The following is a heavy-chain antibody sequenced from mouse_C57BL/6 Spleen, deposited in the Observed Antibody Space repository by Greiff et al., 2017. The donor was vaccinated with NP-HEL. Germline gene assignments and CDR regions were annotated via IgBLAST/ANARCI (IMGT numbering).Heavy chain of an antibody. D-gene: IGHD1-2*01. CDR2: IHPNSGST. J-gene: IGHJ4*01. V-gene: IGHV1-64*01. Sequence: QVQLHQPGAELVKPGASVKLSCKASGYTFTSYWMHWVKQRPGQGLEWIGMIHPNSGSTNYNEKFKSKATLTVDKSSSTAYMQLSSLTSEDSAVYYCARGTPHYVGGAMDYWGQGTSVTVSS. CDR3: ARGTPHYVGGAMDY. CDR1: GYTFTSYW.